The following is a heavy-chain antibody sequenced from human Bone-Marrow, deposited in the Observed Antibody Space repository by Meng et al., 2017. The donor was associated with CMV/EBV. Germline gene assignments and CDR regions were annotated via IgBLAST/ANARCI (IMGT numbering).Heavy chain of an antibody. CDR3: ARGSWIQGWGYFDY. Sequence: SETLSLTCTVSGGSVSSGSYYWSWIRQPPGKGLEWIGYIYYSGSTNYNPSLKSRVTISVDTSKNQFSLKLSSVTAADTAVYYCARGSWIQGWGYFDYWGQGTLVTVSS. CDR2: IYYSGST. J-gene: IGHJ4*02. V-gene: IGHV4-61*01. D-gene: IGHD5-18*01. CDR1: GGSVSSGSYY.